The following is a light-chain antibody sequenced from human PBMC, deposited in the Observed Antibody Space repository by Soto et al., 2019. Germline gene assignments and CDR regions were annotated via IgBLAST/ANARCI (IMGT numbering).Light chain of an antibody. V-gene: IGKV3-20*01. CDR2: AAS. CDR1: ESVASAK. Sequence: EVVLTQSLGTLSLSPGEPATLSCLASESVASAKLAWYQQKPGQAPRLLIYAASTRATGIPDRFSGSGSGTDFTLTISRLEPEDVAVYYCQHYDNSATFGQGTRLEIK. CDR3: QHYDNSAT. J-gene: IGKJ5*01.